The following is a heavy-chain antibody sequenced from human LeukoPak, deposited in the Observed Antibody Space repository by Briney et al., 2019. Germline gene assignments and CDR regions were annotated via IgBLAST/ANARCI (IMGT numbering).Heavy chain of an antibody. Sequence: GGSLRLSCSASGFTFSSFAMHWVRQAPGKGLEYVSTINNDGGRTYHADSVKGRFSISRDNSKNSLFLQMTSLRAEDTALYFCVKGSEAYSDSKPDSWGQGTLVSVSS. J-gene: IGHJ4*02. CDR3: VKGSEAYSDSKPDS. CDR1: GFTFSSFA. CDR2: INNDGGRT. V-gene: IGHV3-64D*09. D-gene: IGHD3-22*01.